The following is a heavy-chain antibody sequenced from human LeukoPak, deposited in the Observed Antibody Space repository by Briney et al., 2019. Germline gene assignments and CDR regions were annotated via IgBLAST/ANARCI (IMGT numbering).Heavy chain of an antibody. CDR2: IYHSGST. D-gene: IGHD6-13*01. CDR3: ARVKGNSSSWYLRY. V-gene: IGHV4-38-2*01. CDR1: GYSISSGYY. Sequence: SETLSLTCAVSGYSISSGYYWGWTRQPPGKGLEWIGSIYHSGSTYYNPSLKSRVTISVDTSKNQFSLKLSSVTAADTAVYYCARVKGNSSSWYLRYWGQGTLVTVSS. J-gene: IGHJ4*02.